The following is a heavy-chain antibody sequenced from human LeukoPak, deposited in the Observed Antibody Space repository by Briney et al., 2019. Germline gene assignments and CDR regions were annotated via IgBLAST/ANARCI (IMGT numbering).Heavy chain of an antibody. V-gene: IGHV3-23*01. CDR3: AKYGNWNQAGPGWFDP. CDR1: GFTFSSYA. J-gene: IGHJ5*02. CDR2: ISGSGGST. D-gene: IGHD1-20*01. Sequence: PGGSLRLSCAASGFTFSSYAMSWVRQAPGKGLEWVSAISGSGGSTYYADSVKGRFTISRDNSKNTLYLQMNSLRAEDTAVYYCAKYGNWNQAGPGWFDPWGQGTLVTVSS.